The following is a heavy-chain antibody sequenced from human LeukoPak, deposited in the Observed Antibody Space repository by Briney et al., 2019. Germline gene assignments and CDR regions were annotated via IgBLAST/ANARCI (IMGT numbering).Heavy chain of an antibody. V-gene: IGHV1-18*01. CDR2: ISGYNGST. J-gene: IGHJ4*02. CDR3: VRDVMTYYYDGSDSSSDY. CDR1: GYTFTSYG. D-gene: IGHD3-22*01. Sequence: ASVKVSCKASGYTFTSYGISWVRQAPGQGLEWLGWISGYNGSTNYARNLQDRVTLTTDTSTSTAYMEMRSLRSDDTAVYYCVRDVMTYYYDGSDSSSDYWGQGTLVTVSS.